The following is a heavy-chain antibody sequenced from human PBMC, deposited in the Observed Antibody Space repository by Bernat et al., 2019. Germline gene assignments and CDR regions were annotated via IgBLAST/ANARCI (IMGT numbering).Heavy chain of an antibody. CDR3: ARDDALDYYGSGSYGY. CDR2: ISYDGSNK. CDR1: GFTFSSYA. D-gene: IGHD3-10*01. Sequence: QVQLVESGGGVVQPGRSLRLSCAASGFTFSSYAMHWVRQAPGKGLEWVAVISYDGSNKYYADSVKGRFTISRDNSKNTLYPQMNSLRAEDTAVYYCARDDALDYYGSGSYGYWGQGTLVTVSS. V-gene: IGHV3-30-3*01. J-gene: IGHJ4*02.